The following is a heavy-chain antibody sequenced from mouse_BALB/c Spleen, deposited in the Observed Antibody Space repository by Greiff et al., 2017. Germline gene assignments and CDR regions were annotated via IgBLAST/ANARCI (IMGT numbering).Heavy chain of an antibody. J-gene: IGHJ2*01. CDR3: ARQNGSWDYFDY. CDR1: GFAFSSYD. Sequence: EVMLVESGGGLVKPGGSLKLSCAASGFAFSSYDMSWVRQTPEKRLELVAYISSGGGSTYYPDTVKGRFTISRDNAKNTLYLQMSSLKSEDTAMYYCARQNGSWDYFDYWGQGTTLTVSS. D-gene: IGHD1-1*01. CDR2: ISSGGGST. V-gene: IGHV5-12-1*01.